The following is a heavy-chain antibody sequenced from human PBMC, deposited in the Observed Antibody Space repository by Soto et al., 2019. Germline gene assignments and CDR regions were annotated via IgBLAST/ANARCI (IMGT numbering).Heavy chain of an antibody. D-gene: IGHD3-10*01. CDR2: ISGSGGST. CDR3: ATQYGSGSYRSYYYYYGMDV. CDR1: GFTFSSYA. Sequence: LRLSCAASGFTFSSYAMSWVRQAPGKGLEWVSAISGSGGSTYYADSVKGRFTISRDNSKNTLYLQMNSLRAEDTAVYYCATQYGSGSYRSYYYYYGMDVWGQGTTVTVSS. V-gene: IGHV3-23*01. J-gene: IGHJ6*02.